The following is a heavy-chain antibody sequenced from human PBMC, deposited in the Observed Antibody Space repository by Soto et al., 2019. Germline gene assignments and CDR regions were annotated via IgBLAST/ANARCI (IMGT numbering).Heavy chain of an antibody. CDR1: GGSVSSGSYY. V-gene: IGHV4-61*01. CDR3: ARNGYKRSWFDP. D-gene: IGHD5-12*01. CDR2: IYYSGST. J-gene: IGHJ5*02. Sequence: SETLSLTCTVSGGSVSSGSYYWSWIRQPPGKGLEWIGYIYYSGSTNYNPSLKSRVTISVDTSKNQFSLKLSSVTAADTAVYYCARNGYKRSWFDPWGQGTLV.